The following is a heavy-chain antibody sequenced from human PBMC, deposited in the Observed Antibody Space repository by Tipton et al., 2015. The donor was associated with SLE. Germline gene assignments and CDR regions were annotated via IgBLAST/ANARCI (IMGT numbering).Heavy chain of an antibody. V-gene: IGHV4-4*07. D-gene: IGHD2-15*01. CDR3: ARDGRGYCDNSGCSEYHWFDP. Sequence: TLSLTCTVSGDSINSHYWSWIRQPAGKGLQWIGRIYPSGSINYNPSLKSRVTVSVDTSKTQFSLKLSSVTAADTAVYYCARDGRGYCDNSGCSEYHWFDPWGQGTLVTVSS. J-gene: IGHJ5*02. CDR2: IYPSGSI. CDR1: GDSINSHY.